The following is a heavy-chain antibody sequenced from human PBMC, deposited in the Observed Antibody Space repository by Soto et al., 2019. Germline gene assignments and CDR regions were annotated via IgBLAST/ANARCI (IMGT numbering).Heavy chain of an antibody. CDR2: IYHSGST. CDR3: ARGNDYVWGSYRYTEGGAFDI. Sequence: SETLSLTCTVSGYSISSGYYWGWIRQPPGKGLEWIGSIYHSGSTYYNPSLKSRVTISVDTSKNQFSLKLSSVTAADTAVYYCARGNDYVWGSYRYTEGGAFDIWGQGTMVTVSS. CDR1: GYSISSGYY. D-gene: IGHD3-16*02. V-gene: IGHV4-38-2*02. J-gene: IGHJ3*02.